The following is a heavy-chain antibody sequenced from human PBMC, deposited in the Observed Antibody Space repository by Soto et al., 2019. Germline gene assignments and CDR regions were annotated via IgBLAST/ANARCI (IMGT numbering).Heavy chain of an antibody. CDR2: ISYDGSNK. Sequence: PGGSLRLSCAASGFTFSSYAMHWVRQAPGKGLEWVAVISYDGSNKYYADSVKGRFTISRDNSKNTLYLQMNSLRAEDTAVYYCARDLYYYGSGSFDYWGQGTLVTVSS. J-gene: IGHJ4*02. D-gene: IGHD3-10*01. CDR1: GFTFSSYA. CDR3: ARDLYYYGSGSFDY. V-gene: IGHV3-30-3*01.